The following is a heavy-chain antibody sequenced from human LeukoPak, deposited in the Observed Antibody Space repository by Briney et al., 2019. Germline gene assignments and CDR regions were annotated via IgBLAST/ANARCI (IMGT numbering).Heavy chain of an antibody. Sequence: ASVKVSCKASGYTFTGYYMHWVRQARGQGLEWMGWINPNSGGTNYAQKFQGRVTMTRDTSIRTAYMELSRLRADDTAVYYCASGKRVVTAIPGYYFDYWGQGALVTVSS. V-gene: IGHV1-2*02. CDR2: INPNSGGT. CDR3: ASGKRVVTAIPGYYFDY. J-gene: IGHJ4*02. D-gene: IGHD2-21*02. CDR1: GYTFTGYY.